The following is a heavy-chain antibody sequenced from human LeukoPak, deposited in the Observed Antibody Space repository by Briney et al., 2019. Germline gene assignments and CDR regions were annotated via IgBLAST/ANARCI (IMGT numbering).Heavy chain of an antibody. Sequence: PGGSLGPSCTAPGFTFGDYAMSWFRKAPGKGLEWVVFFRSKAYGGTTEYAASVKGRFTISRDDSKSIAYLQMNSLKTEDTAVYYCTRGRRSGSYRLFDYWGQGTLVTVSS. V-gene: IGHV3-49*03. D-gene: IGHD3-10*01. CDR3: TRGRRSGSYRLFDY. CDR1: GFTFGDYA. J-gene: IGHJ4*02. CDR2: FRSKAYGGTT.